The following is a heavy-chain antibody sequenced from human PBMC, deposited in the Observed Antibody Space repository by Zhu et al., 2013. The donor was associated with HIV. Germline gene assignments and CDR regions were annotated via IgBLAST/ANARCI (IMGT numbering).Heavy chain of an antibody. Sequence: QVQLVQSGAEVKKPGSSVKVSCKASGGTFSSYAISWVRQAPGQGLEWMGGIIPIFGTANYAQKFQGRVTITADESTSTAYMELSSLRSEDTAVYYCARVRGRAYCGGDCYSGVDYWGQGTLVTVSS. D-gene: IGHD2-21*02. CDR3: ARVRGRAYCGGDCYSGVDY. CDR2: IIPIFGTA. V-gene: IGHV1-69*01. J-gene: IGHJ4*02. CDR1: GGTFSSYA.